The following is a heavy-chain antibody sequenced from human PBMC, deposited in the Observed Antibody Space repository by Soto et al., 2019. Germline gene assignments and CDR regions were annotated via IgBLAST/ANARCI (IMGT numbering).Heavy chain of an antibody. CDR2: ISGSCGKA. D-gene: IGHD6-19*01. Sequence: EVQLLESGGGLVQPGGSLRLSCAASGFNFDTYSMSRFSMSWVRQAPGKGLEWVSSISGSCGKAYYAESVKGRFIISRDNSKNMLYLQMNSLSAEDTAFYYCGKDRGGFAGGWEYFDYWGQGALVTVAS. CDR1: GFNFDTYSMSRFS. V-gene: IGHV3-23*01. CDR3: GKDRGGFAGGWEYFDY. J-gene: IGHJ4*02.